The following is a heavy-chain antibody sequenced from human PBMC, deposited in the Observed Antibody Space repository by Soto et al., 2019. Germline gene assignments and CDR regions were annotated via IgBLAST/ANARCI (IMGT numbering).Heavy chain of an antibody. J-gene: IGHJ4*02. Sequence: GGSLRLSCAASGFTFSSYGMHWVRQAPGKGLEWVAVISYDGSNKYYADSVKGRFTISRDNSKNTLYLQMNSLRAEDTAVYYCAKAYYDFWSGYGSDYWGQGTLVTVSS. CDR2: ISYDGSNK. V-gene: IGHV3-30*18. CDR1: GFTFSSYG. CDR3: AKAYYDFWSGYGSDY. D-gene: IGHD3-3*01.